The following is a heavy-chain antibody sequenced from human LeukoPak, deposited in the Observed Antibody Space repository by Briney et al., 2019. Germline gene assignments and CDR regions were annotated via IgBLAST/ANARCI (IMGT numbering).Heavy chain of an antibody. D-gene: IGHD6-13*01. CDR2: IYYSGST. CDR1: GGSISSYY. Sequence: SETLSLTCTVSGGSISSYYWSWIRQPPGKGLEWIGYIYYSGSTYYNPSLKSRVTISVDTSKNQFSLKLSSATAADTAVYYCARDSSAAGIGAIDYWGQGTLVTVSS. CDR3: ARDSSAAGIGAIDY. J-gene: IGHJ4*02. V-gene: IGHV4-59*12.